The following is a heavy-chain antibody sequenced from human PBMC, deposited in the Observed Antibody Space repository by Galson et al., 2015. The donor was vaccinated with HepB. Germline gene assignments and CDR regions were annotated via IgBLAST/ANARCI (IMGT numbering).Heavy chain of an antibody. J-gene: IGHJ4*02. CDR3: AKGDHHIAVAGLDY. Sequence: SLRLSCAASGFTSSSYGMHWVRQAPGKGLEWVAVISYDGSNKYYADSVKGRFTISRDNSKNTLYLQMNSLRAEDTAVYYCAKGDHHIAVAGLDYWGQGTLVTVSS. CDR1: GFTSSSYG. D-gene: IGHD6-19*01. CDR2: ISYDGSNK. V-gene: IGHV3-30*18.